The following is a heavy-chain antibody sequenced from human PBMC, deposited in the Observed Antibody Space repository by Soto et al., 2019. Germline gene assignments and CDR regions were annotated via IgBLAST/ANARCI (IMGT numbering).Heavy chain of an antibody. CDR2: ISYDGSNK. CDR3: ARDFAAYGDYVKYGMDV. CDR1: GFTFSSYA. J-gene: IGHJ6*02. Sequence: QVQLVESGGGVVQPGRSLRLSCAASGFTFSSYAMRWVRQAPGKGLEWVAVISYDGSNKYYADSGTGRFTITSDNSKNTLYQRMSSLRAEDTAGEYCARDFAAYGDYVKYGMDVWGQGTTVTVAS. V-gene: IGHV3-30-3*01. D-gene: IGHD4-17*01.